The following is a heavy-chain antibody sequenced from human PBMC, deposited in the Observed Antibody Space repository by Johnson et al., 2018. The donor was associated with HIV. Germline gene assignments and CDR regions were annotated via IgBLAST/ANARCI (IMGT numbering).Heavy chain of an antibody. Sequence: VQLVESGGGLVQPGRSLRLSCAASGFTFDDYAMHWVRQAPGKGLEWVSGISWNSDSIGYADSVKGRFTISRDNAKNSLYLQMNSLRAEDTALYYCAKGWTTVTTRLDAFDIWGQGTMVTVSS. CDR3: AKGWTTVTTRLDAFDI. CDR2: ISWNSDSI. V-gene: IGHV3-9*01. D-gene: IGHD4-11*01. J-gene: IGHJ3*02. CDR1: GFTFDDYA.